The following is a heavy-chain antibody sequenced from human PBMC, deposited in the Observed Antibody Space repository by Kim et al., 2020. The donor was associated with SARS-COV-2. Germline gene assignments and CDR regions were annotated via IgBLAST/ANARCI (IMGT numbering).Heavy chain of an antibody. CDR1: GFSLRTSGVG. V-gene: IGHV2-5*02. CDR2: IYRDEVK. D-gene: IGHD3-10*01. Sequence: SGPTLVNPTQTLTLTCTFSGFSLRTSGVGVAWIRQPPGKALEWLALIYRDEVKRYSPSLKTRLTITKDTSKNQVVLTMTNMDPVDTATYYCARSFGDLFAVSGNWFDPWGQGTLVTVSS. J-gene: IGHJ5*02. CDR3: ARSFGDLFAVSGNWFDP.